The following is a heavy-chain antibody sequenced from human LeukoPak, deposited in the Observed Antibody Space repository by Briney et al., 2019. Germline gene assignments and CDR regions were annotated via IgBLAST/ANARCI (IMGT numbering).Heavy chain of an antibody. V-gene: IGHV3-21*01. CDR1: VFTFSRYS. CDR2: ISSSSSYI. J-gene: IGHJ4*02. CDR3: ATNMVRGVNRDY. D-gene: IGHD3-10*01. Sequence: GGALRLSCVPSVFTFSRYSMNRVRQAPGKGLERGSSISSSSSYIYYADSVKGRFTISRDNAKNSLYLQMNSLRAEDAAVYYCATNMVRGVNRDYSGQGSLVTVSS.